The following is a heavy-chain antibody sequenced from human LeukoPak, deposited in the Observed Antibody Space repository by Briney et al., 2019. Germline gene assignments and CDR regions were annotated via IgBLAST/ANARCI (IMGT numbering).Heavy chain of an antibody. CDR1: GGSISSGSYY. Sequence: SQTLSLTCTVSGGSISSGSYYWSWIRQPAGKGLEWIGRIYTSGSTNYTPSLKSRVTISVDTSKNQFSLKLSFVTAADTAVYYCARGDYDYVWGSFLSLDVWGQGTTVTVSS. V-gene: IGHV4-61*02. J-gene: IGHJ6*02. CDR3: ARGDYDYVWGSFLSLDV. D-gene: IGHD3-16*01. CDR2: IYTSGST.